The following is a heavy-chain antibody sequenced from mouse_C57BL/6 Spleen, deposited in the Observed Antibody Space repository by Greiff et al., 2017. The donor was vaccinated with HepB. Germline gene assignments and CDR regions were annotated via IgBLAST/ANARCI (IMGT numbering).Heavy chain of an antibody. J-gene: IGHJ1*03. CDR3: ARKDHYYGNWYFDV. V-gene: IGHV5-17*01. Sequence: EVHLVESGGGLVKPGGSLKLSCAASGFTFSDYGMHWVRQAPEKGLEWVAYISSGSSTIYYADTVKGRFTISRDNAKNTLFLQMTSLRSEDTAMYYCARKDHYYGNWYFDVWGTGTTVTVSS. CDR2: ISSGSSTI. CDR1: GFTFSDYG. D-gene: IGHD2-1*01.